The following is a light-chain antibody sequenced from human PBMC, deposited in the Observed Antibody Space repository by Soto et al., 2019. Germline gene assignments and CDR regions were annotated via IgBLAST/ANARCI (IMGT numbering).Light chain of an antibody. J-gene: IGLJ3*02. CDR3: AVWDDSLSGRV. Sequence: QPVLTQPPSASGTPGQRVTISCSGSSSNIGSNYVYWYQQLPGTAPKLLIYSNSQRPSGVPDRFSGSKSGTSASLAISGLRSEDEADYYCAVWDDSLSGRVFGGGTKLTVL. V-gene: IGLV1-47*02. CDR2: SNS. CDR1: SSNIGSNY.